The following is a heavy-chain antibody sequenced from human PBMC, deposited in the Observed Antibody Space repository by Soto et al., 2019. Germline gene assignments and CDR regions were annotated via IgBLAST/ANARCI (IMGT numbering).Heavy chain of an antibody. Sequence: SETLSLTCAVYGGSFSGYYWNWIRQPPGKGLEWIGEINYSGSTNYNPSLKSRVTISVETSKNQFSLKLSSVTAADTAVYYCAREGVSSSWYYYYAMDVWGQGTTVTVSS. CDR3: AREGVSSSWYYYYAMDV. CDR1: GGSFSGYY. CDR2: INYSGST. V-gene: IGHV4-34*01. J-gene: IGHJ6*02. D-gene: IGHD6-13*01.